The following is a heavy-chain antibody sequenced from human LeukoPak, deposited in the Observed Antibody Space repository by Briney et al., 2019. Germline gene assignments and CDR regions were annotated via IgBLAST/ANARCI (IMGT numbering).Heavy chain of an antibody. CDR3: AREWDCSGGICFPRGFDF. CDR2: FSLNNGGT. J-gene: IGHJ4*02. V-gene: IGHV1-2*02. Sequence: GASVKVSCKASGYTFTGYYVHWVRQAPGQGLEWMGWFSLNNGGTSYAHNFRDRVTMTTDTSINTAYMELSWLTSDDTAVYYCAREWDCSGGICFPRGFDFWGQGTLVTVSS. D-gene: IGHD2-15*01. CDR1: GYTFTGYY.